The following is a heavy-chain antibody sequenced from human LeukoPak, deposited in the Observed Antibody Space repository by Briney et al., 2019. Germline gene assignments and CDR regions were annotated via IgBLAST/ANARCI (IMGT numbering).Heavy chain of an antibody. CDR3: AKDQGAAAGYYYYYGMDV. D-gene: IGHD6-13*01. V-gene: IGHV3-9*01. J-gene: IGHJ6*02. Sequence: GGSLRLSCAASGFTFDDYAMHWVRQAPGKGLEWVSGISWNSGSIGYADSVKGRFTISRDNAKNSLYPQMNSLRAEDTALYYCAKDQGAAAGYYYYYGMDVWGQGATVTVSS. CDR2: ISWNSGSI. CDR1: GFTFDDYA.